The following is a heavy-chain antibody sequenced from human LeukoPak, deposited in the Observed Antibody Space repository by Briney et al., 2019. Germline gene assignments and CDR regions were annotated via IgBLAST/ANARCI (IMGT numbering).Heavy chain of an antibody. CDR1: GFTFSDYY. CDR2: IKQDGSEK. Sequence: GGSLRLSCAASGFTFSDYYMSWVRQAPGKGLEWVANIKQDGSEKYYVDSVKGRFTISRDNAKNSLYLQMNSLRAEDTAVYYCARDMAMRRYYYMDVWGKGTTVTVSS. CDR3: ARDMAMRRYYYMDV. D-gene: IGHD3-10*01. V-gene: IGHV3-7*01. J-gene: IGHJ6*03.